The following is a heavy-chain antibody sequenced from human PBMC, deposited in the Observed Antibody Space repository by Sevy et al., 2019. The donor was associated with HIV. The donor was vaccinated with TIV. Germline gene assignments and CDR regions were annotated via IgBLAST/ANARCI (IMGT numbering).Heavy chain of an antibody. J-gene: IGHJ6*03. V-gene: IGHV4-34*01. CDR3: GRSVVRAANSNSHYVDV. Sequence: SETLSLTCAVYGVSFKDYYWSWIRQPPGKGLEWIGDIDHSGIPTYNPSLQSRAIIFGSTTQNQLSLMLTSMTAADTAVYYCGRSVVRAANSNSHYVDVWGTGTTVTVSS. CDR1: GVSFKDYY. CDR2: IDHSGIP. D-gene: IGHD3-10*01.